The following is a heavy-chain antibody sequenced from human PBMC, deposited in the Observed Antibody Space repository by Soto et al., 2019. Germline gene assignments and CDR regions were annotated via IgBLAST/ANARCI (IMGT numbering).Heavy chain of an antibody. J-gene: IGHJ4*02. CDR3: ARSFSSSSGFDY. CDR1: GYNFAGYF. D-gene: IGHD6-6*01. CDR2: INPASGGT. V-gene: IGHV1-2*02. Sequence: ASVKVSCKASGYNFAGYFIHWVRQAPGQGLEWMGWINPASGGTKFAQKFQGRVTLTRDTSISTDSMELISLTSDDTAIYYCARSFSSSSGFDYWGKGTLVTVSS.